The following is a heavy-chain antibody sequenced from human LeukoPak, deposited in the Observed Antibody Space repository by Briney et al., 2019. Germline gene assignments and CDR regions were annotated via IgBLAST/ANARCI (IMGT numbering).Heavy chain of an antibody. CDR3: ARDRGGTDDFWSGYYTGYFDY. CDR2: ISSSSSTI. CDR1: GFTFSNYN. Sequence: GGSLRLSCAASGFTFSNYNMNWVRQAPGKGLEWVSYISSSSSTIYYADSAKGRFTISRDNAKNSLYLQMNSLRVEDTAVFYCARDRGGTDDFWSGYYTGYFDYWGQGTLVTVSS. V-gene: IGHV3-48*01. J-gene: IGHJ4*02. D-gene: IGHD3-3*01.